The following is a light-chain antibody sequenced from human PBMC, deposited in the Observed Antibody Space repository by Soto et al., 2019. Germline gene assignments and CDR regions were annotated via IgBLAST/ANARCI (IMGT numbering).Light chain of an antibody. V-gene: IGKV3-11*01. CDR1: QSVGSY. CDR3: QQRSNWLT. J-gene: IGKJ4*01. CDR2: DAS. Sequence: EIVLTQSPATLSLSPGERATLSCRASQSVGSYLAWYQHKPGQAPRLLIYDASNRATGIPARFSGSGSETDFTLTISSLEPEDFAVYYCQQRSNWLTFGGGTKVEIK.